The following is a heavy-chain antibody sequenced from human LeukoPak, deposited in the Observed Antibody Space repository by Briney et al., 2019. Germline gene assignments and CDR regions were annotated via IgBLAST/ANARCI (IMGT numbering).Heavy chain of an antibody. D-gene: IGHD1-26*01. CDR1: GYTFTSYY. V-gene: IGHV1-46*01. Sequence: GASVKVSCKASGYTFTSYYMLWVRQAPGQGLEWMGIINPSGGSTSYAQKFQGRVTMTRDTSTSTVYMELSSLRSEDTAVYYCARTVGPYYYYMDVWGKGTTVTVSS. CDR3: ARTVGPYYYYMDV. CDR2: INPSGGST. J-gene: IGHJ6*03.